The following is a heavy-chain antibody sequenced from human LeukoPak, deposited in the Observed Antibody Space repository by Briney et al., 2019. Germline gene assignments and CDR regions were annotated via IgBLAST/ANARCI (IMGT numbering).Heavy chain of an antibody. CDR3: ARADGSGSYYSVPFD. V-gene: IGHV3-30*04. J-gene: IGHJ4*02. CDR1: GFTFTSYA. Sequence: GGSLRLSCTASGFTFTSYAMHWLRQAPGKGLEWVAVISYDGSNKYFADSVKGRFTISRDNSKNTLHLQMNSLRTEDTAMYYCARADGSGSYYSVPFDWGQGTLVTVSS. D-gene: IGHD3-10*01. CDR2: ISYDGSNK.